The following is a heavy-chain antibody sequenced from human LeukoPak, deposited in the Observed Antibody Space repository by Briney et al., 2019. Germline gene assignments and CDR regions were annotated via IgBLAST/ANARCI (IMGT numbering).Heavy chain of an antibody. CDR2: INPNSGGT. J-gene: IGHJ4*02. V-gene: IGHV1-2*02. Sequence: ASVKVSCKASGYTFTGYYMHWVRQAPGQGLEWMGWINPNSGGTNYAQKFQGRVTMTTDTSTSTAYMELRSLRSGDTAIYYCARVYRFYNSWPYFDYRGQGTLVTVSP. CDR1: GYTFTGYY. CDR3: ARVYRFYNSWPYFDY. D-gene: IGHD6-13*01.